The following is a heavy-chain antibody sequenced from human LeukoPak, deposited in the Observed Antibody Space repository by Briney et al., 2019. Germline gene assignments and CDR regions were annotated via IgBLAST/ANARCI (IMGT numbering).Heavy chain of an antibody. CDR3: AKTSGYSGYDSYLTYDY. J-gene: IGHJ4*02. CDR1: GYTFTSYG. CDR2: ISAYNGNT. D-gene: IGHD5-12*01. V-gene: IGHV1-18*01. Sequence: ASVKVSCKASGYTFTSYGISWVRQAPGQGLEWMGWISAYNGNTNYAQKLQGRVTMTTDTSTSTAYMELRSLRSDDTAVYYRAKTSGYSGYDSYLTYDYWGQGTLVTVSS.